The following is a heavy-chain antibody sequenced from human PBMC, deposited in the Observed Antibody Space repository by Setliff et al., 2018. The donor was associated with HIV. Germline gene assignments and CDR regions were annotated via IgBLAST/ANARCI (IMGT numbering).Heavy chain of an antibody. D-gene: IGHD3-16*01. CDR1: GFTFSTFA. V-gene: IGHV3-7*03. J-gene: IGHJ4*02. Sequence: PGGSLRLSCVASGFTFSTFAMHWVRQAPGKGLEWVANINPDGSHRDYVDSVKGRFTISRDNAKNSLYLQMNSLRAEDTAVYYCARDRAYASFDYWGQGALVTVSS. CDR2: INPDGSHR. CDR3: ARDRAYASFDY.